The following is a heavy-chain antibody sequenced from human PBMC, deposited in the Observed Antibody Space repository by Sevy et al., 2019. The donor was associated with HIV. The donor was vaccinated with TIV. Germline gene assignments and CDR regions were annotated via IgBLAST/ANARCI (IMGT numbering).Heavy chain of an antibody. J-gene: IGHJ4*02. D-gene: IGHD3-22*01. V-gene: IGHV3-7*01. CDR1: GFSFSTYW. CDR3: AKGNSGSFDY. CDR2: IKQDESEK. Sequence: GGSLRLSCAASGFSFSTYWMHWVRQAPGKGLEWVANIKQDESEKYYVASVKGRFTISRDNAKNSVYLEMNSLRPDDTAIYYCAKGNSGSFDYCGQGTLVNVSS.